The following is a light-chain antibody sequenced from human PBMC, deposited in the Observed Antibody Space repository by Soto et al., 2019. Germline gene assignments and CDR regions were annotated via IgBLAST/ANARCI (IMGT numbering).Light chain of an antibody. CDR3: SSYAGSNNEV. V-gene: IGLV2-8*01. J-gene: IGLJ3*02. Sequence: QSALTQPPSASGSPGQSVTISCTGTSSDVGHYNYVSWYQQHPGKVPKLMIYEVSQRPSGVPDRFSGSKSGNTASLTVSGLQTEDEADYYCSSYAGSNNEVFGGGTKLTVL. CDR2: EVS. CDR1: SSDVGHYNY.